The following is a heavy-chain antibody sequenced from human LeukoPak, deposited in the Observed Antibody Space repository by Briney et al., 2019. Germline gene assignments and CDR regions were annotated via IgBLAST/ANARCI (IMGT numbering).Heavy chain of an antibody. CDR2: IYDSGNT. D-gene: IGHD3/OR15-3a*01. J-gene: IGHJ4*02. CDR3: ARDWTTTAGYFDY. V-gene: IGHV4-38-2*02. Sequence: SETLSLTCSVSGYSISSDFYWGWIRQPPGKGLEWIGSIYDSGNTYYNPSLKSRVTISIDTSKNQFSLNLSSVTAADTAVYYCARDWTTTAGYFDYWGQGTLVTVSS. CDR1: GYSISSDFY.